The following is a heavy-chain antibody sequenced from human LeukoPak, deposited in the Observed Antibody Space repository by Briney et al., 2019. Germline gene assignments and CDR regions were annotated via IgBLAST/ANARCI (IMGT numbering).Heavy chain of an antibody. V-gene: IGHV4-59*01. J-gene: IGHJ4*02. D-gene: IGHD6-19*01. CDR3: ARSPIAVAGEIDY. CDR1: GGSIRSYY. CDR2: IYYSGNT. Sequence: SETLSLTCTVSGGSIRSYYWSWIRQPPRKGLEWIGYIYYSGNTNYNPSLKSRVTISVDTSKNQFSLKLGSVTAADTAVYYCARSPIAVAGEIDYWGQGTLVTVSS.